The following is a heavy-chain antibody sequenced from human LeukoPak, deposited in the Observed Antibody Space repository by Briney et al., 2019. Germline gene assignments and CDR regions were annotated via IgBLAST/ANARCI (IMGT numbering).Heavy chain of an antibody. CDR1: GFTFFGYS. J-gene: IGHJ6*03. D-gene: IGHD2-15*01. CDR3: ARDSCSGGSCYSSLDYYYYYYMDV. V-gene: IGHV3-21*01. CDR2: ISSSTSDI. Sequence: GGSLSLSCAASGFTFFGYSMSWVRQAPGKGLEWVSSISSSTSDIYYAESVKGRFTISRDNAKNSLYLQMNSLRAEDTAVYYCARDSCSGGSCYSSLDYYYYYYMDVWGKGTTVIVSS.